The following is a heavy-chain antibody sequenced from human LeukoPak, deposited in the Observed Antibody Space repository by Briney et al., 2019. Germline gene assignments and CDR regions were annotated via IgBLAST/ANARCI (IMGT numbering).Heavy chain of an antibody. CDR1: GYTFTGYY. D-gene: IGHD5-18*01. CDR3: ARDGATAMAGYYYYGMDV. Sequence: ASVKVSCKASGYTFTGYYMHWVRQAPGQGLEWMGWINPNSGGTNYAQKFQGRVTMTRDTSISTAYMELSRLRSDDTAVYYCARDGATAMAGYYYYGMDVWGQGTMVTVSS. J-gene: IGHJ6*02. CDR2: INPNSGGT. V-gene: IGHV1-2*02.